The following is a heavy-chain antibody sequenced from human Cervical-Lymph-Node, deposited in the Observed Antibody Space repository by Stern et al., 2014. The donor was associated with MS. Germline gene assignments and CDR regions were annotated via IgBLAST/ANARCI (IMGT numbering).Heavy chain of an antibody. D-gene: IGHD1-26*01. V-gene: IGHV3-30-3*01. CDR1: GFTFRNYA. CDR2: ISYDGSNK. J-gene: IGHJ4*02. Sequence: VQLLQSGGGVVQPGRSLRLSCAASGFTFRNYAMHWVRQAPGKGLEWVAVISYDGSNKFYADSVKGRFTISRDNSKNTLYLQVNSLRAEDTAVYYCLRVGRTTYYGWGQGTLVTVSS. CDR3: LRVGRTTYYG.